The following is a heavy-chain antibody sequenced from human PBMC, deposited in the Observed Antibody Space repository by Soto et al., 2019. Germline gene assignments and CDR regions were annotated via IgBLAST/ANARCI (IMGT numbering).Heavy chain of an antibody. CDR3: ASRKADCSSTSCYTDY. Sequence: SVKVSCKASGGTFSSYAISWVRQAPGQGLEWMGGIIPIFGTANYAQKFQGRVTITADESTSTAYMELSSLRSEDTAVYYCASRKADCSSTSCYTDYWGQGTLVTVSS. V-gene: IGHV1-69*13. CDR2: IIPIFGTA. CDR1: GGTFSSYA. J-gene: IGHJ4*02. D-gene: IGHD2-2*02.